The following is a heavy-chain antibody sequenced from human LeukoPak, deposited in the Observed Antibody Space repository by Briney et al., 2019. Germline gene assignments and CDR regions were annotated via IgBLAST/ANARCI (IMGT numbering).Heavy chain of an antibody. CDR1: GFTFSSYA. V-gene: IGHV3-30*04. D-gene: IGHD2-2*01. Sequence: PGRSLRLSCAASGFTFSSYAMHWVRQAPGKGLEWVAVISYDGSNKYYADSVKGRFTISRDNSKNTLYLQMNSLRAEDTAVYYCAKDRYERGDFDYWGQGTLVTVSS. CDR2: ISYDGSNK. CDR3: AKDRYERGDFDY. J-gene: IGHJ4*02.